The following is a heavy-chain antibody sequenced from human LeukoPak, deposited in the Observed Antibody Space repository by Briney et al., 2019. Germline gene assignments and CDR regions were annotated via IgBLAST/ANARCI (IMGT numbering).Heavy chain of an antibody. CDR3: ARVLPVASRDY. D-gene: IGHD2-2*01. J-gene: IGHJ4*02. V-gene: IGHV3-7*01. Sequence: GGSLRLSCAASGFTFSTYWMSWVRQAPGKGLEWVANIKQDGSDKYYVDSVKGRFTISRDNAKNSMYLQMNSLRAEDTAVYYCARVLPVASRDYWGQGTLVTVSS. CDR2: IKQDGSDK. CDR1: GFTFSTYW.